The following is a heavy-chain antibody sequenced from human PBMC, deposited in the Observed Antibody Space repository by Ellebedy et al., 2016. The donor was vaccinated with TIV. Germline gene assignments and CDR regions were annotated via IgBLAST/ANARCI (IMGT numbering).Heavy chain of an antibody. J-gene: IGHJ4*02. D-gene: IGHD3-22*01. Sequence: MPSETLSLTCAVSGGSISSYYWSWNRQPPGQGQEWFGYIYYSGSTNYNPSLKSRVTISVDTSKNQFPLKLSTVTVADTAVYYCASALNYYDSNGYYPKSFDYWGQGTLVTVSS. V-gene: IGHV4-59*01. CDR2: IYYSGST. CDR1: GGSISSYY. CDR3: ASALNYYDSNGYYPKSFDY.